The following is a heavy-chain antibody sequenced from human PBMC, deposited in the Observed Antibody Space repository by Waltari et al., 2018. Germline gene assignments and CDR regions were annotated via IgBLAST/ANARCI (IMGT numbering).Heavy chain of an antibody. CDR3: ARDSVDTAMVDY. CDR1: GGSISSSSYY. CDR2: IYYSGST. D-gene: IGHD5-18*01. V-gene: IGHV4-39*07. J-gene: IGHJ4*02. Sequence: QLQLQESGPGLVKPSETLSLTCTVSGGSISSSSYYWGWIRQPPGKGLEWIGSIYYSGSTYYNPSLKSRVTISVDTSKNQFSLKLSSVTAADTAVYYCARDSVDTAMVDYWGQGTLVTVSS.